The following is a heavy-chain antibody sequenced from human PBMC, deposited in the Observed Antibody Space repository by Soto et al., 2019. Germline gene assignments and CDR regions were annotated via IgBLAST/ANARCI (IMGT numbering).Heavy chain of an antibody. Sequence: PSETLSLTCTVAGGAIGSSSYNGGGVRQTPGKGLEEVRSIDYSGSTYNNPPLKRRVTISVDTTKNKFSLKLSSVTAEDTAGYDCPTQFPVTGWNYYYYYSLNASGKATTVTASS. CDR1: GGAIGSSSYN. J-gene: IGHJ6*03. V-gene: IGHV4-39*01. CDR2: IDYSGST. CDR3: PTQFPVTGWNYYYYYSLNA. D-gene: IGHD1-1*01.